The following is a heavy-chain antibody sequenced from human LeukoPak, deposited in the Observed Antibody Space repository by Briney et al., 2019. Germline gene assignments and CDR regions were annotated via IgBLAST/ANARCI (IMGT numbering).Heavy chain of an antibody. Sequence: SVKVSCKASGYTFTSYDINWVRQATGQGLEWMGWMNPNCGSTGYAQKFQGRVAITRNTSISTAYMELSGLRSEDTAVYYCARGRSTGYPYYFEYWGQGTLVTDSS. CDR1: GYTFTSYD. V-gene: IGHV1-8*03. D-gene: IGHD5-12*01. J-gene: IGHJ4*02. CDR3: ARGRSTGYPYYFEY. CDR2: MNPNCGST.